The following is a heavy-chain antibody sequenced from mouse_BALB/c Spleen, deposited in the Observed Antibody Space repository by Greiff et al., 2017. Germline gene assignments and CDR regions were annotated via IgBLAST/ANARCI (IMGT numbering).Heavy chain of an antibody. D-gene: IGHD2-4*01. V-gene: IGHV7-3*02. Sequence: DVKLVESGGGLVQPGGSLRLSCATSGFTFTDYYMSWVRQPPGKALEWLGFIRNKANGYTTEYSASVKGRFTISRDNSQSILYLQMNTLRAEDSATYYCARDSSMITSSDAMDYWGQGTSVTVSS. J-gene: IGHJ4*01. CDR1: GFTFTDYY. CDR3: ARDSSMITSSDAMDY. CDR2: IRNKANGYTT.